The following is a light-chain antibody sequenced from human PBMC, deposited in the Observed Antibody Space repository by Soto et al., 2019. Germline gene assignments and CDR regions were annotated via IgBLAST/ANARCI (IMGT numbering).Light chain of an antibody. V-gene: IGKV1-5*01. CDR1: QSVSTW. CDR3: QQYNTYPWT. CDR2: DAS. J-gene: IGKJ1*01. Sequence: DIQMTQSPSTLSASVGDRVTITCRASQSVSTWLAWYQQNPGKAPKLLIYDASSLQSGVPARFSGSGSRTEFTLTISSLQPDDFATYYCQQYNTYPWTF.